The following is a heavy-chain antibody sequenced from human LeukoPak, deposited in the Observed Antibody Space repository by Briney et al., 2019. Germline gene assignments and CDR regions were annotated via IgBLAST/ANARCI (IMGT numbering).Heavy chain of an antibody. V-gene: IGHV4-39*06. D-gene: IGHD1-26*01. Sequence: SETLSLTCTVSGGSISSSSYYWSWIRQPPGKGLEWIGEINHSGSTNYNPSLKSRVTISVDTSKNEFPLKMNSVTAADTAVYYCARQRRIVGATGGFDNWGQGTLVTVSS. CDR3: ARQRRIVGATGGFDN. CDR1: GGSISSSSYY. J-gene: IGHJ4*02. CDR2: INHSGST.